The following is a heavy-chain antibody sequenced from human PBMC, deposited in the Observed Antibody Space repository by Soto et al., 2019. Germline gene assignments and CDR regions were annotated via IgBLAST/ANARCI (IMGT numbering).Heavy chain of an antibody. Sequence: GGSLRLSCAPSGFTFSDYYMSWIRQAPGKGLERVSYISSSGSTIYYADSVKGRFTISRDNAKNSLYLQMNSLRAEDTAVYYCASESNEQQLVVYWCQGTLVTIST. D-gene: IGHD6-13*01. J-gene: IGHJ4*02. V-gene: IGHV3-11*01. CDR1: GFTFSDYY. CDR3: ASESNEQQLVVY. CDR2: ISSSGSTI.